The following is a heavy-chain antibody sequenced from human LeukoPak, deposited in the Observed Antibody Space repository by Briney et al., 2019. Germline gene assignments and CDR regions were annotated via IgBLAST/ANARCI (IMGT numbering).Heavy chain of an antibody. Sequence: PGGSLRLSCAASGFTFSSYSMNWVRQAPGKGLECVSSISSSSSYIYYADSVKGRFTISRDNAKNSLYLQMNSLRAEDTAVYYCARDPEYSSGGYYYGMDVWGQGTTVTVSS. CDR2: ISSSSSYI. J-gene: IGHJ6*02. CDR3: ARDPEYSSGGYYYGMDV. CDR1: GFTFSSYS. V-gene: IGHV3-21*01. D-gene: IGHD6-19*01.